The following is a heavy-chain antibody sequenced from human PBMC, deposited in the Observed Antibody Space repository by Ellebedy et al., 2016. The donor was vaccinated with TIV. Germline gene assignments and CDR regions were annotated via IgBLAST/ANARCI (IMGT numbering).Heavy chain of an antibody. V-gene: IGHV3-7*01. D-gene: IGHD4-17*01. J-gene: IGHJ5*02. CDR2: IYQDGSDE. CDR3: ARRGSYGDYAVQINSWFDP. CDR1: GFRFRSYW. Sequence: GESLKISCAASGFRFRSYWMSWVRQAPGKGLEWVANIYQDGSDEYYVDSVKGRFTISRDNDNQALFLQMNSLRVEDTAVYYCARRGSYGDYAVQINSWFDPWGRGTLVTVSS.